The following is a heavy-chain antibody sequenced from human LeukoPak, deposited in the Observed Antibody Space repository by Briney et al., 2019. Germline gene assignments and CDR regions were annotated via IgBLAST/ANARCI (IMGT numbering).Heavy chain of an antibody. CDR3: AKLAAAADLLYYFDY. CDR1: GFTFSSYG. CDR2: ISYDGSNK. J-gene: IGHJ4*02. Sequence: GGSLRLSCAASGFTFSSYGMHWVRQAPGKGLEWVAVISYDGSNKYYADSVKGRLTISRDNSKNTLYLQMNSLRAEDTAVYYCAKLAAAADLLYYFDYWGQGTLVTVSS. V-gene: IGHV3-30*18. D-gene: IGHD6-13*01.